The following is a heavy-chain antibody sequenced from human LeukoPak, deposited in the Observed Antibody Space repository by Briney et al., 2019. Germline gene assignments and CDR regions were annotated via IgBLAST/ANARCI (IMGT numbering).Heavy chain of an antibody. J-gene: IGHJ4*02. CDR2: ISYDGSNK. CDR1: GFPFSSYW. CDR3: ARDRLGYSYGPEVDY. Sequence: GGSLRLSCVASGFPFSSYWMTWVRQAPGKGLEWVAVISYDGSNKYYADSVKGRFTISRDNSKNTLYLQMNSLRAEDTAVYYCARDRLGYSYGPEVDYWGQGTLVTVSS. V-gene: IGHV3-30-3*01. D-gene: IGHD5-18*01.